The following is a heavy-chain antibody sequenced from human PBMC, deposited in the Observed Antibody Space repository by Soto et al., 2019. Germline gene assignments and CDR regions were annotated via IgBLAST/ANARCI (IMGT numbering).Heavy chain of an antibody. J-gene: IGHJ6*02. CDR1: GFTFSYYW. D-gene: IGHD3-3*01. Sequence: EVQLVESGGGSVQPGGSLRLSCAASGFTFSYYWMHWVRQDPGKGLACVSRLNQDGSYTNYADSVRGRFTISRDNAKSTLYLQMDSLRVDDTAIYYCVRGPNEWPGMDVWGQGTTVTVS. CDR3: VRGPNEWPGMDV. CDR2: LNQDGSYT. V-gene: IGHV3-74*01.